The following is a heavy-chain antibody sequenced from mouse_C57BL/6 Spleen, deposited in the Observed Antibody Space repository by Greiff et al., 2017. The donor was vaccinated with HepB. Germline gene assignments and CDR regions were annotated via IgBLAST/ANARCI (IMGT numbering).Heavy chain of an antibody. CDR3: ARVRLRSFDY. D-gene: IGHD2-4*01. J-gene: IGHJ2*01. V-gene: IGHV1-64*01. CDR1: GYTFTSYW. Sequence: QVQLQQSGAELVKPGASVKLSCKASGYTFTSYWMHWVKQRPGQGLEWIGMIHPNSGSTNYNEKFKSKATLTVDKSSSTAYMQLSSLTSEDSAVYYCARVRLRSFDYWGQGTTLTVSS. CDR2: IHPNSGST.